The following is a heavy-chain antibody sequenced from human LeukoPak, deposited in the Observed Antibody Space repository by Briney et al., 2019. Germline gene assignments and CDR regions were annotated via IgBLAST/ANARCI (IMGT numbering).Heavy chain of an antibody. Sequence: GGSLRLSCAASGFTFSSYWMSWVRQAPGKGLEWVANIKQDGSEKYYVDSVKGRFTISRDNAKNSLYLQMNSLRADGTAVYYCARWGTYSSSWLGAFDIWGQGTMVTVSS. V-gene: IGHV3-7*05. CDR3: ARWGTYSSSWLGAFDI. J-gene: IGHJ3*02. CDR2: IKQDGSEK. D-gene: IGHD6-13*01. CDR1: GFTFSSYW.